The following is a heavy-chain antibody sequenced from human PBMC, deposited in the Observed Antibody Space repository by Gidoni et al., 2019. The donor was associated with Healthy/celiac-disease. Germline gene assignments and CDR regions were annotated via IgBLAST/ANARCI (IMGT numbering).Heavy chain of an antibody. CDR2: IYYSGST. V-gene: IGHV4-31*03. Sequence: QVQLQESVPGLVKPSQTLSLTCTVSGVSISSGGYYWSWIRQHPGKGLEWIGYIYYSGSTYYNPSLKSRVTISVDTSKNQFSLKLSSVTAADTAVYYCAGISISPYYGMDVWGQGTTVTVSS. J-gene: IGHJ6*02. CDR1: GVSISSGGYY. CDR3: AGISISPYYGMDV. D-gene: IGHD4-4*01.